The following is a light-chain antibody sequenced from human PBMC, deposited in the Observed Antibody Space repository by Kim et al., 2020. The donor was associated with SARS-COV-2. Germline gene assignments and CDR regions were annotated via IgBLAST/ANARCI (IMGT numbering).Light chain of an antibody. V-gene: IGKV1-5*03. CDR3: QHYSRFPYT. CDR2: LAS. CDR1: ESIGTW. Sequence: GDRVTITCRASESIGTWLAWYQQKPGRAPRLLIYLASTLENGVPSRFSGTRSGTEFSLSITSLQPDDFATYYCQHYSRFPYTFGQGTKL. J-gene: IGKJ2*01.